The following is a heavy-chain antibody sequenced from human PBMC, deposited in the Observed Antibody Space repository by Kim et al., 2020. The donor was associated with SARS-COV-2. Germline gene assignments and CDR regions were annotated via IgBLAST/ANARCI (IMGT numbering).Heavy chain of an antibody. V-gene: IGHV4-59*01. J-gene: IGHJ5*02. CDR3: ARYYSSTWNNWFDP. D-gene: IGHD2-2*01. Sequence: NPSLKSRVTISVDTSKNQFSLNLSSVTAADTAVYYCARYYSSTWNNWFDPWGQGTLVTVSS.